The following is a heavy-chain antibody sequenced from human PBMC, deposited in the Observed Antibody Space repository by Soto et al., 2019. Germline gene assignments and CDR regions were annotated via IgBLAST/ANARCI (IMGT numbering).Heavy chain of an antibody. J-gene: IGHJ4*02. Sequence: ASVNLSCKSSGYTFSTYGISWVRQAPGQGLEWMGWINSNNDNRNYAQKFQERVTMTTDTSTSTAYMELRSLRSDDTAVYYCASSVRIYYDILTGRGQLAYCGQGTLVTVSS. CDR2: INSNNDNR. CDR3: ASSVRIYYDILTGRGQLAY. CDR1: GYTFSTYG. V-gene: IGHV1-18*01. D-gene: IGHD3-9*01.